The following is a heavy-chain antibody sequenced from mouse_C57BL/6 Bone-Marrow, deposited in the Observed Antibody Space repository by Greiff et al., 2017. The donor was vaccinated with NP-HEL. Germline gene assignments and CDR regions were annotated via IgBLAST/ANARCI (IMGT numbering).Heavy chain of an antibody. Sequence: VQLQQPGAELVMPGASVKLSCKASGYTFTSYWMHWVKQRPGQGLEWIGEIDPSDSYTNYNQKFKGKSTLTVDKSSSTAYMQLSSLTSEDSAVYYFASHYYGSSYWYFDVWGTGTTVTVSS. D-gene: IGHD1-1*01. CDR3: ASHYYGSSYWYFDV. CDR1: GYTFTSYW. CDR2: IDPSDSYT. J-gene: IGHJ1*03. V-gene: IGHV1-69*01.